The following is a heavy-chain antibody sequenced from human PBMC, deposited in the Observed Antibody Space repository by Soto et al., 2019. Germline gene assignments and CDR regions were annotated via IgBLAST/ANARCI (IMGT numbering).Heavy chain of an antibody. CDR3: ARESLGAKGADH. J-gene: IGHJ4*02. Sequence: GASVKVSCKSSGDTFNSYVISWVRQAPGQGLEWMGGIIPIIGVTHYAQKFQGRVTISALSSTGTAYMELTNLGFEDTALYYCARESLGAKGADHWGQGTLVTVSS. D-gene: IGHD3-16*01. CDR1: GDTFNSYV. V-gene: IGHV1-69*10. CDR2: IIPIIGVT.